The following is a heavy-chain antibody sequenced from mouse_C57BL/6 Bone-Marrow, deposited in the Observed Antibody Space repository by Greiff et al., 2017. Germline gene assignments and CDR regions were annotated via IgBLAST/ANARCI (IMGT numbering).Heavy chain of an antibody. V-gene: IGHV1-26*01. Sequence: VQLQQSGPELVKPGASVKISCKASGYTFTDYYMNWVKQSPGKSLEWIGDINPNNGGTSYNQKFKGKATLTVDKSSSTAYMELRSLTSEDSAVYYCARWNDGYYQYYFDYWGQGTTLTVSS. CDR2: INPNNGGT. J-gene: IGHJ2*01. D-gene: IGHD2-3*01. CDR1: GYTFTDYY. CDR3: ARWNDGYYQYYFDY.